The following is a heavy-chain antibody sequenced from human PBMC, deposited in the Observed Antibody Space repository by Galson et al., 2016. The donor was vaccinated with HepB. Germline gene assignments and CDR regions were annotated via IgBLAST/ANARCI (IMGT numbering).Heavy chain of an antibody. J-gene: IGHJ4*02. Sequence: QSGAEVKKPGESLTISCTASGSTFSDYLINWVRQTPGKGLEWMGKVDPSDSYVNYSPSFQGHVTISADKSVNTAYLRWSSLEASDTAMYYCARSSWDVPYHHLDYWGQGNQVIVSS. V-gene: IGHV5-10-1*01. D-gene: IGHD1-14*01. CDR2: VDPSDSYV. CDR3: ARSSWDVPYHHLDY. CDR1: GSTFSDYL.